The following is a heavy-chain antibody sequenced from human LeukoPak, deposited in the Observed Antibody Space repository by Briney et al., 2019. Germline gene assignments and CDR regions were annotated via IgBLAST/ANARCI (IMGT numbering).Heavy chain of an antibody. V-gene: IGHV1-69*06. CDR2: IIPIFGTA. D-gene: IGHD3-22*01. CDR3: ARVGDSSGYYGHYYYYMDV. Sequence: GASVKVSCKASGYTFTSYGISWVRQAPGQGLEWMGGIIPIFGTANYAQKFQGRVTITADKSTSTAYMELSSLRSEDTAVYYCARVGDSSGYYGHYYYYMDVWGKGTTVTVSS. CDR1: GYTFTSYG. J-gene: IGHJ6*03.